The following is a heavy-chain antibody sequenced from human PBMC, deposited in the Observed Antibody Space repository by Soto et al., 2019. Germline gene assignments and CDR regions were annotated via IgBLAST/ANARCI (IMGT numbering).Heavy chain of an antibody. CDR3: ANDAFLYRRAAYYDQ. Sequence: QLRLVASGGGAVQPGDSLRLSCDASGFTFSAYALHLVRQAPGKGLEWVAFISYTGANKYYADSVKGRCIVSRDNSNNIASPQSTRHKPEDSAVYYCANDAFLYRRAAYYDQWGQGTQVTVSS. CDR1: GFTFSAYA. J-gene: IGHJ4*02. D-gene: IGHD3-10*01. V-gene: IGHV3-30-3*02. CDR2: ISYTGANK.